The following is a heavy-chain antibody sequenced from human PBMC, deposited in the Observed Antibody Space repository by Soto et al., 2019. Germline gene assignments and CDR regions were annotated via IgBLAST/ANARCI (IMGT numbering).Heavy chain of an antibody. V-gene: IGHV1-3*01. Sequence: KVSCKASGDTRTDFSMHWVRQAPGQRPEWMGWLSVGNGDTKYSQKFQGRVTITRDTSARTAYMELSNLRSEDTAVYYCATSEGDCGGGSCYNYFYYYGMDVWGQGTTVTVSS. CDR3: ATSEGDCGGGSCYNYFYYYGMDV. D-gene: IGHD2-15*01. CDR1: GDTRTDFS. J-gene: IGHJ6*02. CDR2: LSVGNGDT.